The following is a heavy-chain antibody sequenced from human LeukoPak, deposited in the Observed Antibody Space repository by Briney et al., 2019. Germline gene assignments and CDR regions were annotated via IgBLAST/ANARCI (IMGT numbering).Heavy chain of an antibody. J-gene: IGHJ4*02. CDR2: INHSGST. Sequence: SETLSLTCAVYGGSFSGYYWSWIRQPPGKGLEWIGEINHSGSTNYNPSLKSRVTIPVDTSKNQFSLKLSSVTAADTAVYYCARGRHLYYDILTGYYTKHDYFDYWGQGTLVTVSS. D-gene: IGHD3-9*01. CDR1: GGSFSGYY. V-gene: IGHV4-34*01. CDR3: ARGRHLYYDILTGYYTKHDYFDY.